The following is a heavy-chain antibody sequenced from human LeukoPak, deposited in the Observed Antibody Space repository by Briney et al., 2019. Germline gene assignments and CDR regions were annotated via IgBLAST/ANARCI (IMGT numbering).Heavy chain of an antibody. V-gene: IGHV1-8*03. CDR2: MNPNSGNT. Sequence: ASVNVSCKASGYTFTSYDINWVRQATGQGLEWMGWMNPNSGNTGYAQKFQGRVTITRNTSISTAYMELSSLRSEDTAVYYCARSNYYGSGSLPGGFDYWGQGTLVTVSS. CDR1: GYTFTSYD. J-gene: IGHJ4*02. CDR3: ARSNYYGSGSLPGGFDY. D-gene: IGHD3-10*01.